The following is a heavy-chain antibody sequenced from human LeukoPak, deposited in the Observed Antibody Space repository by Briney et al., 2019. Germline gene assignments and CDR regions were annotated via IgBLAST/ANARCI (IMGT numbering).Heavy chain of an antibody. D-gene: IGHD2-21*02. V-gene: IGHV3-48*01. CDR1: GFTFNAFG. CDR2: IGTTNGAI. Sequence: GGSLRLSCAASGFTFNAFGMNWVRQAPGKGLEWVSYIGTTNGAIYYADSVKGRFTISRDSAKNSLYLQMNSLRAEDTAVYYCARFRTWGDKAFDYWGQGTLVTVSS. J-gene: IGHJ4*02. CDR3: ARFRTWGDKAFDY.